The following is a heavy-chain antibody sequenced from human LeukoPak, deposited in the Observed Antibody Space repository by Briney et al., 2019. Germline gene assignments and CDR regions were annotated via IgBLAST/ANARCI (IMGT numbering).Heavy chain of an antibody. CDR2: ISAYTGNT. CDR3: ASKWVTYYYNSSYYHYPTDVFDI. J-gene: IGHJ3*02. D-gene: IGHD3-22*01. V-gene: IGHV1-18*01. CDR1: GYTFTSYG. Sequence: GASVKVSCKASGYTFTSYGISWVRQAPGQGLECMGWISAYTGNTNYAQKLQGRVTMTTDTSTSTAYMELRSLRSDDTAVYYCASKWVTYYYNSSYYHYPTDVFDIWGQGTMVTVSS.